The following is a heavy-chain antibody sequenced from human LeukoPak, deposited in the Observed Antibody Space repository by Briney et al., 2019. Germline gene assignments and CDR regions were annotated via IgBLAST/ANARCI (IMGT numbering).Heavy chain of an antibody. CDR3: ARGFDDSGSYSPFFDY. D-gene: IGHD1-26*01. J-gene: IGHJ4*02. CDR1: GGSITSGAYY. V-gene: IGHV4-31*03. CDR2: VYYSGST. Sequence: PSQTLSLTCTVSGGSITSGAYYWSWIRQLPGKGLEWIGYVYYSGSTYYNPSLKSRLAISVDTSKNQFSLNLSSVTAEDTAVYYCARGFDDSGSYSPFFDYWGQGTLVTVSS.